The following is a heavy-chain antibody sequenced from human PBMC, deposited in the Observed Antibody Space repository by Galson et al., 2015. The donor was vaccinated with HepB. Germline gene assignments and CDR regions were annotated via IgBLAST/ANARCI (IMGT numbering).Heavy chain of an antibody. Sequence: QSGAEVKKPGESLKISCKGSGYKFANHWIGWVRQLPGKGLEWMGIIWPGDSDTRHGPSFQGQVTMSVDKSNSTAYLQWSGLRASDTAMYYCARHRDGYNYFFDYWGQGTLVTVSS. CDR3: ARHRDGYNYFFDY. D-gene: IGHD5-24*01. CDR2: IWPGDSDT. V-gene: IGHV5-51*01. J-gene: IGHJ4*02. CDR1: GYKFANHW.